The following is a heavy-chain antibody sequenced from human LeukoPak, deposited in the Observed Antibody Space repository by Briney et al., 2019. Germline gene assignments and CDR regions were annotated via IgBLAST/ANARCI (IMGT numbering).Heavy chain of an antibody. CDR1: GYTFTSYG. Sequence: GASVKVSCKASGYTFTSYGISWVRQAPGQGLEWMGWISAYNGNTNYAQKLQGRVTMTTDTSTSTAYMELRSLRSDDTAVYYCARRSRDYYGSGSYYNPWYFDYWGQGTLVTVSS. D-gene: IGHD3-10*01. CDR2: ISAYNGNT. J-gene: IGHJ4*02. V-gene: IGHV1-18*01. CDR3: ARRSRDYYGSGSYYNPWYFDY.